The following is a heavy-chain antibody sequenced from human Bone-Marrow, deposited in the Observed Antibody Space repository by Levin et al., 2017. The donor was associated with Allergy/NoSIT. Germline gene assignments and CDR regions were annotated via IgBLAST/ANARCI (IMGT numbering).Heavy chain of an antibody. V-gene: IGHV1-2*02. CDR2: INPNSGVT. CDR3: ARTNWEGSRDY. CDR1: GYTFTGYY. Sequence: GESLKISCKASGYTFTGYYMHWVRQAPGQGLEWMGWINPNSGVTHYAQKFQGRVTMTRDTSISTAYMELSSLRSDDTAVYYCARTNWEGSRDYWGQGTLVTVSS. D-gene: IGHD1-1*01. J-gene: IGHJ4*02.